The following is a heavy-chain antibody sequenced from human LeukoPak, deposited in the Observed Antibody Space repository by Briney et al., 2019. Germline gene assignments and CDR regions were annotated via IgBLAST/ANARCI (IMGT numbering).Heavy chain of an antibody. Sequence: GGSLRLSCAASGFTFDDYAMHWVRHAPGKGLEWVSGISWNSGSIGYADSVKGRFTISRDNAKNSLYLQMNSLRAEDTALYYCAKDILNGDILTGYYPTYFDYWGQGTLVTVSS. J-gene: IGHJ4*02. CDR2: ISWNSGSI. V-gene: IGHV3-9*01. CDR3: AKDILNGDILTGYYPTYFDY. CDR1: GFTFDDYA. D-gene: IGHD3-9*01.